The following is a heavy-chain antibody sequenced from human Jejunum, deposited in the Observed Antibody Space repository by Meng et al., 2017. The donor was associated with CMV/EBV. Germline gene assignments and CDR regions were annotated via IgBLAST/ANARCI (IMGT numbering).Heavy chain of an antibody. Sequence: SAFTFSDYGMHWVRQAQGKGLVWVSRINNDGGTTVYADSVKGRFTISRDNAKNTLSLQMNSLRGEDTAVYYCAREQSSSYAFDIWGQGTVVTVSS. CDR1: AFTFSDYG. J-gene: IGHJ3*02. CDR3: AREQSSSYAFDI. CDR2: INNDGGTT. D-gene: IGHD6-6*01. V-gene: IGHV3-74*03.